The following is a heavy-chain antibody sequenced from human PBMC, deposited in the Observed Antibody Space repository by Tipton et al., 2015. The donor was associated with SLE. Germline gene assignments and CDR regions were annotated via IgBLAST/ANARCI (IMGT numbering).Heavy chain of an antibody. CDR2: IYYSGSG. D-gene: IGHD2-2*01. Sequence: TLSLTCTVSGGSISSGSYCWGWIRQPPGKGPEWIGTIYYSGSGHYDPSLKSRVTISVDTSKNQFSLKLKSVTAADSAVYYCARERYCSGASCYAPDYWGQGTLVTVSS. V-gene: IGHV4-39*07. CDR3: ARERYCSGASCYAPDY. CDR1: GGSISSGSYC. J-gene: IGHJ4*02.